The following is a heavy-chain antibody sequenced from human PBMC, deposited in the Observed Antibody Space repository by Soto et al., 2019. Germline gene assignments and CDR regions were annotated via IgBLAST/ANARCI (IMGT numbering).Heavy chain of an antibody. CDR1: GGSISSYY. Sequence: PSETLSLTCTVSGGSISSYYWSWIRQPAGKGLEWIGRIYTSGSTNYNPSLKSRVTMSVDTSKNQFSLKLSSVTAADTAVYYCARGNILIHHCCMDVCHQGTTVTVS. CDR2: IYTSGST. V-gene: IGHV4-4*07. J-gene: IGHJ6*02. D-gene: IGHD2-21*02. CDR3: ARGNILIHHCCMDV.